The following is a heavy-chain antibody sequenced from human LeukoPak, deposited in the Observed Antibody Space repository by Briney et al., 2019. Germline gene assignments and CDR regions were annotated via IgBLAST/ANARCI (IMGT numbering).Heavy chain of an antibody. CDR3: ARERIVAGTGTFDS. J-gene: IGHJ4*02. D-gene: IGHD6-19*01. V-gene: IGHV1-18*01. CDR1: GYTFSNFG. Sequence: ASVKVSCKTSGYTFSNFGIIWVRQAPGQGLEWMGWISAYNGNSKYAQKFQARITLTTDTSTSTAYMELRSLRSDDTAVYYCARERIVAGTGTFDSWGQGTLVTVSS. CDR2: ISAYNGNS.